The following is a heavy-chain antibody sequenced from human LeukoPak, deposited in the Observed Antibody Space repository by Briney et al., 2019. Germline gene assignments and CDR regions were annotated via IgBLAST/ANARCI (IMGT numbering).Heavy chain of an antibody. Sequence: GESLKISCKGSGYTFGRYWIGWVRQMSGKGLEWMAMIYPGVSDSYPSDSEITYNPSFQGQVTISADKSITTAYLQWSSLKASDTAIYYCARGDRHDYVWGSARHEYFDIWGRGTLVTVSS. D-gene: IGHD3-16*01. J-gene: IGHJ2*01. CDR1: GYTFGRYW. V-gene: IGHV5-51*01. CDR2: IYPGVSDSYPSDSEI. CDR3: ARGDRHDYVWGSARHEYFDI.